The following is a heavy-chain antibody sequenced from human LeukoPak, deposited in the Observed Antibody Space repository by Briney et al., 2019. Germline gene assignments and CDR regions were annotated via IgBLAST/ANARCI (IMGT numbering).Heavy chain of an antibody. CDR3: ARAVDTAMAYFDY. D-gene: IGHD5-18*01. Sequence: PGGSLRLSCAASGFTFSSYAVHWVRQAPGKGLEWVAVISYDGSNKYYADSVKGRFTISRDNSKNTLYLQMNSLRAEDTAVYHCARAVDTAMAYFDYWGQGTLVTVSS. V-gene: IGHV3-30-3*01. CDR2: ISYDGSNK. CDR1: GFTFSSYA. J-gene: IGHJ4*02.